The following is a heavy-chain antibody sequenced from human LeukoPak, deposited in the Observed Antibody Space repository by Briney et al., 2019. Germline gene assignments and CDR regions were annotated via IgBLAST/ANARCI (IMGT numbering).Heavy chain of an antibody. V-gene: IGHV4-61*01. D-gene: IGHD6-6*01. J-gene: IGHJ4*02. CDR1: GASVSSSNW. Sequence: SETLSLTCAVSGASVSSSNWWMWVRQPPKKGLEWIGYIYYSGSTNYNPSLKSRVTISLDTSKNQFSLKLNSVTAADTAVYYCARGRIIAARPVDYWGQGTLVTV. CDR3: ARGRIIAARPVDY. CDR2: IYYSGST.